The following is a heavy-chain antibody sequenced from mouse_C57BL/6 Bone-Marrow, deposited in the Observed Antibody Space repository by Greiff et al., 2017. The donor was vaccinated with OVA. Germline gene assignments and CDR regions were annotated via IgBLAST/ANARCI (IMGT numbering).Heavy chain of an antibody. Sequence: VQLQQPGTELVKPGASVKLSCKASGYTFTSYWMHWVKQRPGQGLEWIGNINPSNGGTNYNEKFKSKATLTVDKFSSTSYMQLSSLTSEDSAVYYCARSGGTTAAMDYWGQGTSVTVSS. D-gene: IGHD1-2*01. V-gene: IGHV1-53*01. CDR1: GYTFTSYW. J-gene: IGHJ4*01. CDR2: INPSNGGT. CDR3: ARSGGTTAAMDY.